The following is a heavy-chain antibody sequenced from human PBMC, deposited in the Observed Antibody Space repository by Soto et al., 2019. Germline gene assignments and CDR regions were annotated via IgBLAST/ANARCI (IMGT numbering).Heavy chain of an antibody. CDR1: GFTFSSYS. Sequence: EVQLVESGGGLVKPGGSLRLSCAASGFTFSSYSMNWVRQAPGKGLEWVSSISSSSSYIYYADSVKGRFTISRDNAKNSLYRKMNSLGAEDTAVYFCARPHYTRGWELQRYWGQGTLVTVSS. J-gene: IGHJ4*02. D-gene: IGHD1-26*01. CDR3: ARPHYTRGWELQRY. V-gene: IGHV3-21*01. CDR2: ISSSSSYI.